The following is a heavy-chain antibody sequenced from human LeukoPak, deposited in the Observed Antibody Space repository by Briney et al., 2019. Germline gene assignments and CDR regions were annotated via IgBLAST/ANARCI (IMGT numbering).Heavy chain of an antibody. CDR3: ARDSLASPWSGFSGAFDI. J-gene: IGHJ3*02. CDR2: IKQDGSEK. Sequence: GGSLRLSCAASGFTFSSYAMHWVRQAPGKGLEWVANIKQDGSEKYYVDSVKGRFTISRDNAKNSLYLQMNSLRAEDTAVCYCARDSLASPWSGFSGAFDIWGQGAMVTVSS. CDR1: GFTFSSYA. V-gene: IGHV3-7*01. D-gene: IGHD3-3*01.